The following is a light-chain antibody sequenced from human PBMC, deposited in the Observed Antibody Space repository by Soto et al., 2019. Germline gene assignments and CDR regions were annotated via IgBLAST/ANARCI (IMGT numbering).Light chain of an antibody. V-gene: IGKV3-20*01. J-gene: IGKJ1*01. CDR1: QSVSSY. CDR3: LQYRTSSWT. CDR2: DAS. Sequence: EIVLTQSPATLSLSPGERATLSCRASQSVSSYLAWYQQKPGQAPRLLIYDASSRATGISDRFSGSGSGTDFTLTISRLEPEDFAVYYCLQYRTSSWTFGQGTKVDIK.